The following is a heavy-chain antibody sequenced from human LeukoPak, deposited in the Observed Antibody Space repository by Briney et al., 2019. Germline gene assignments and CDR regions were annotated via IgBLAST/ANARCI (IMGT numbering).Heavy chain of an antibody. V-gene: IGHV3-23*01. CDR1: GFTFSSYA. J-gene: IGHJ4*02. CDR2: ISGTGGGT. D-gene: IGHD6-19*01. Sequence: PGGSLRLSCAASGFTFSSYAMTWVRQAPGQGLEWVSAISGTGGGTYYADSVKGRFTISRDNSKNSLYLQMNSLRAEDTAVYYCAKESSGGWYFDYWGQGTLVTVSS. CDR3: AKESSGGWYFDY.